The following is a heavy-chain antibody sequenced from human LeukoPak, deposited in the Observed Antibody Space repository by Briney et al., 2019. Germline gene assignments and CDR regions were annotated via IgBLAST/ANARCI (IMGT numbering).Heavy chain of an antibody. J-gene: IGHJ4*02. D-gene: IGHD1-1*01. CDR2: IIPRFRSA. Sequence: SVKVSCKASGGTFSSYAISWVRQAPGQGLEWMGGIIPRFRSATYALKFQGRVTITADESTTTAFMDLSSLRSDDTAVYYCARAQYNTWPPAPIDYWGQGTLVTVSS. V-gene: IGHV1-69*13. CDR1: GGTFSSYA. CDR3: ARAQYNTWPPAPIDY.